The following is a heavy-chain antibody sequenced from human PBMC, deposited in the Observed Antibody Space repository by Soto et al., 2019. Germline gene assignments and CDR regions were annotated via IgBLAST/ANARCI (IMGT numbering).Heavy chain of an antibody. D-gene: IGHD2-15*01. J-gene: IGHJ6*02. CDR3: ARGELVVAAPGGLYYYYGMDV. CDR2: INHSGST. V-gene: IGHV4-34*01. Sequence: SETLSLTCAVYGGSFSGYYWSWIRQPPGKGLEWIGEINHSGSTNYNPSLKSRVTISVDTSKNQFSLKLSSVTAADTAVYYCARGELVVAAPGGLYYYYGMDVWGQGTTVT. CDR1: GGSFSGYY.